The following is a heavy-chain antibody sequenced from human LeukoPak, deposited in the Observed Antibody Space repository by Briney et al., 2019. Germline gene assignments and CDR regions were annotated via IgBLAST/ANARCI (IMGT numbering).Heavy chain of an antibody. V-gene: IGHV3-7*01. CDR2: VKPDGSAT. J-gene: IGHJ4*02. CDR3: VRGGSNFFS. Sequence: PGGSLRLSCAASGFAFTPVWMSWVRQAPGKGPEWVANVKPDGSATNHGDSVKGRFTISRDNAKNSLFLQMNSLRVEDTAVYYRVRGGSNFFSWGQGTLVTVSS. D-gene: IGHD3-16*01. CDR1: GFAFTPVW.